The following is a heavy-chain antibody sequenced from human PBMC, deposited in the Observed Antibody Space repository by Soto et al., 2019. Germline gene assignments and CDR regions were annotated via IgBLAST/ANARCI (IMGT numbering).Heavy chain of an antibody. Sequence: QITLKESGPTLVKPTQTLTLTCTFSGFSFITTGVGVGWVRQSPGKALEWLALIYWDDDKRYSPSLKSRLTTTKHTSKNQVVLSMTNMDPVDTATYYCARADYGDIVFEYWGQGTLVTVSS. CDR3: ARADYGDIVFEY. V-gene: IGHV2-5*02. CDR1: GFSFITTGVG. CDR2: IYWDDDK. D-gene: IGHD4-17*01. J-gene: IGHJ4*02.